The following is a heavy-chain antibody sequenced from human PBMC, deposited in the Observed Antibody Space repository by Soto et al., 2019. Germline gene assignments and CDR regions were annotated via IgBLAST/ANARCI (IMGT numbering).Heavy chain of an antibody. CDR2: INHSGSP. D-gene: IGHD5-12*01. J-gene: IGHJ4*02. CDR1: GGSFSGYY. CDR3: GRGPSLPGHDDYRSRLDY. V-gene: IGHV4-34*01. Sequence: SEALSLACAVSGGSFSGYYWSWIRQPPGNGLEWIGEINHSGSPNYTPSLKSRVTISVDTSQNQFALMLSSVTAADTAVYYGGRGPSLPGHDDYRSRLDYWGQGTLDTVSS.